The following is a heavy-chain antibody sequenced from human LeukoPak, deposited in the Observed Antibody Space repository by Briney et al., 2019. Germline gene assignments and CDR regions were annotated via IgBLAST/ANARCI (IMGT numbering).Heavy chain of an antibody. J-gene: IGHJ4*02. V-gene: IGHV3-23*01. CDR3: AKAMGDGWLLDS. CDR2: ISGSGNNT. Sequence: GGSLRLSCTASGFTFINYAMSWVRQAPGKGLDWVSAISGSGNNTYYINSVTGRFTISRDNSKNTVFLQMRRLRVEDTARYFFAKAMGDGWLLDSWGQGTLVTVSS. D-gene: IGHD5-24*01. CDR1: GFTFINYA.